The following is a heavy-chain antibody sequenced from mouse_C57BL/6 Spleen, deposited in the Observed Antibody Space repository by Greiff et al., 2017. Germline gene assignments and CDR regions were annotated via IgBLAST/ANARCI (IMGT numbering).Heavy chain of an antibody. V-gene: IGHV14-4*01. D-gene: IGHD1-1*01. CDR2: IDPENGDT. CDR3: ATGGSSPMDY. CDR1: GFNIKDDY. Sequence: VQLQQSGAELVRPGASVKLSCTASGFNIKDDYMHWVKQRPEQGLEWIGWIDPENGDTEYAAKFQGKATITADTSSNTAYLQLSSLTSEDTAVYYCATGGSSPMDYWGQGTSVTVSS. J-gene: IGHJ4*01.